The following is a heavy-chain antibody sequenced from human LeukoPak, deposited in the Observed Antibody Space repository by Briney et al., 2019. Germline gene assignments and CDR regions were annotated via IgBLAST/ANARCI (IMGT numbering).Heavy chain of an antibody. CDR1: GFIFSTYT. V-gene: IGHV3-23*01. Sequence: PGGSLRLSCAASGFIFSTYTMNWVCQAPGKGLEWVSSISSSGGSTYYADSVKGRFTISRDNSKNTLYLQVDSLRAEDTTVYYCAKAAVYHDSCPDSWGQGTLVTVSS. CDR2: ISSSGGST. D-gene: IGHD5/OR15-5a*01. CDR3: AKAAVYHDSCPDS. J-gene: IGHJ4*02.